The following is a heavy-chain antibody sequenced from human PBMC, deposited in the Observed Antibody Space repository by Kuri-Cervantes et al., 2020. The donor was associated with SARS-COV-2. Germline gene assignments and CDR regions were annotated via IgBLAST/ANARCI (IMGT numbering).Heavy chain of an antibody. CDR2: IYSGGST. Sequence: GESLKISCAASGFTFSSYAMSWVRQAPGKGLEWVSVIYSGGSTYYADSVKGRFTISRDNAKNSLYLQMNSLRAEDTAVYYCARDPVGAWVWRYFDYWGQGTLVTVSS. D-gene: IGHD3-16*01. V-gene: IGHV3-66*01. CDR1: GFTFSSYA. CDR3: ARDPVGAWVWRYFDY. J-gene: IGHJ4*02.